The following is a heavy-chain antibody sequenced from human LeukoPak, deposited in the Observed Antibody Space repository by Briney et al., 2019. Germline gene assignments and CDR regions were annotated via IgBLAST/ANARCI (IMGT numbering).Heavy chain of an antibody. D-gene: IGHD2-15*01. V-gene: IGHV4-31*03. Sequence: SQTLSLTCTASGGSISSGGYYWSWIRQHPGKGLEWIGYIYYSGSTYYNPSLKSRVTISVDTSKNQFSLKLSSVTAADTAVYYCAAVRGYCSGGSCYQGNYFDYWGQGTLVTVSS. CDR2: IYYSGST. CDR3: AAVRGYCSGGSCYQGNYFDY. CDR1: GGSISSGGYY. J-gene: IGHJ4*02.